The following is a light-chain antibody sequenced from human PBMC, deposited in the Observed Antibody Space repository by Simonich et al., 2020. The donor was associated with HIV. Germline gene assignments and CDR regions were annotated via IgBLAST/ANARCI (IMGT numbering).Light chain of an antibody. CDR1: ASDVGSYNL. V-gene: IGLV2-23*01. CDR2: EGS. CDR3: CSYARSSTVWV. J-gene: IGLJ3*02. Sequence: QSALTQPASVSGSPGQSITISCTGTASDVGSYNLVSWYQQHPGKAPTLRIYEGSDRPSGVSNRCSGSKSGNTASLTISGLQAEDEADYYCCSYARSSTVWVFGGGTKLTVL.